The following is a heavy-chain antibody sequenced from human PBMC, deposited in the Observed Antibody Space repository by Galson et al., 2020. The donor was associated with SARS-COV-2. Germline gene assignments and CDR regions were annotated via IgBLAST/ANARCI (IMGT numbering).Heavy chain of an antibody. CDR1: GFTFSSYA. V-gene: IGHV3-30*04. CDR2: ISYDGSNK. J-gene: IGHJ4*02. Sequence: GGSLRLSCAASGFTFSSYAMHWVRQAPGKGLEWVAVISYDGSNKYYADSVKGRFTISRDNSKNTLYLQMNSLRAEDTAVYYCASIGYSSSWGFDYWGQGTLVTVSS. D-gene: IGHD6-13*01. CDR3: ASIGYSSSWGFDY.